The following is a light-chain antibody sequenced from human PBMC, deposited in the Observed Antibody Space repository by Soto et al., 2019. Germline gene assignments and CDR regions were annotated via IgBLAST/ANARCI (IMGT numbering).Light chain of an antibody. J-gene: IGKJ5*01. CDR3: HHRGNGIT. V-gene: IGKV3-11*01. CDR2: DAS. CDR1: QSVSGH. Sequence: EIVLTQSPATLSLSPGERATLSCRASQSVSGHLAWYQQKPGQAPRLLIYDASNRASGIPARFSGSWSGTDFTLTISSVEPEDFAVYYCHHRGNGITFGQGTRLEIK.